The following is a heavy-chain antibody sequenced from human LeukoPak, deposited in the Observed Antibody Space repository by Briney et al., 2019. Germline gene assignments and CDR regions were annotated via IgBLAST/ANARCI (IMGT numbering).Heavy chain of an antibody. CDR3: AKTNGYYSD. J-gene: IGHJ4*02. V-gene: IGHV3-30*07. CDR2: TSSDEGHK. Sequence: GGSLRLSCEASGFTFSNYAMHWVRQAPGKGLEWVAITSSDEGHKYYADSVKGRFTISRDNSKNSLSLQVSSLRAEDTAVYYCAKTNGYYSDWGQGTLVTVSS. D-gene: IGHD3-22*01. CDR1: GFTFSNYA.